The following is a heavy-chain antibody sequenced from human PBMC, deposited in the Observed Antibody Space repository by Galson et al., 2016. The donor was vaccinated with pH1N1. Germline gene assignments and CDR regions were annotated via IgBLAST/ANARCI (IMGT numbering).Heavy chain of an antibody. CDR3: ARAAGPSYYYGLDV. J-gene: IGHJ6*02. CDR1: GYIFTGKF. CDR2: INPDSGGT. V-gene: IGHV1-2*06. Sequence: SVKVSCKASGYIFTGKFTHWVRQAPGQGLEWMGRINPDSGGTKFAQRFQDRVTLTRDTSMRTAYIELSGLRYDDTAIYYCARAAGPSYYYGLDVWGQGTTVIVSS. D-gene: IGHD6-13*01.